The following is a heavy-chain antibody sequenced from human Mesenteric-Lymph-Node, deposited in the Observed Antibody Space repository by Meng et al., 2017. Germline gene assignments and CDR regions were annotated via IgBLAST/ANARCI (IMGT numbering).Heavy chain of an antibody. Sequence: SETLSLTCTVSGGSISSYYWSWIRQPPGKGLEWIGYIYYSESTNYNPSLKSRVTISVDTSKNQFSLKLSSVTAADTAVYYCAGQWRNYYFDYWGQGTLVTVSS. V-gene: IGHV4-59*01. CDR1: GGSISSYY. D-gene: IGHD6-19*01. CDR2: IYYSEST. J-gene: IGHJ4*02. CDR3: AGQWRNYYFDY.